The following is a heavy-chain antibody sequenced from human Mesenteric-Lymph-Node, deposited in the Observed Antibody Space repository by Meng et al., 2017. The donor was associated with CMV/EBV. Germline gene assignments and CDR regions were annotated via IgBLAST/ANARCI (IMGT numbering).Heavy chain of an antibody. V-gene: IGHV4-39*07. CDR3: ASLSMVRGVIPSGDV. J-gene: IGHJ4*02. Sequence: SETLSLTCTVSGGSISRTSYYWGWIRQPPGKGLEWIGSMYYSGSTYYNPSLKSRVTLSLDTSNNQFSLKLSSVTAADTAVYYCASLSMVRGVIPSGDVWGQGALVTVSS. CDR1: GGSISRTSYY. D-gene: IGHD3-10*01. CDR2: MYYSGST.